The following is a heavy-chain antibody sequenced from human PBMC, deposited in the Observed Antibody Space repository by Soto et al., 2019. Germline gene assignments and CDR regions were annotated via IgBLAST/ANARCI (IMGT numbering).Heavy chain of an antibody. J-gene: IGHJ6*02. CDR3: VKDLSRTGGYYYYYYGTDV. CDR1: GFTFSSYG. D-gene: IGHD2-15*01. V-gene: IGHV3-30*18. Sequence: GGSLRLSCAASGFTFSSYGMHWVRQAPGKGLEWVAVISYDGSNKYYADSVKGRFTISRDNSKNTLYLQMSSLRAEDTAVYYCVKDLSRTGGYYYYYYGTDVWGQGTTLTVSS. CDR2: ISYDGSNK.